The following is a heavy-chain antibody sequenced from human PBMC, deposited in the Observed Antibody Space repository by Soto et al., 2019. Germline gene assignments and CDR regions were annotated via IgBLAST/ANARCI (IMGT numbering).Heavy chain of an antibody. CDR3: AKGQPYGDFQWFDP. V-gene: IGHV3-30-3*01. CDR1: GFTFSSYA. J-gene: IGHJ5*02. CDR2: ISYHGSNE. D-gene: IGHD4-17*01. Sequence: PGGSLRLSCAASGFTFSSYAMHWVRQAPGKGLDWVAVISYHGSNEYYADSVKGRFTISRDNSKNTLYLQMNSLRAEDTAVYYCAKGQPYGDFQWFDPWGQGTLVTVSS.